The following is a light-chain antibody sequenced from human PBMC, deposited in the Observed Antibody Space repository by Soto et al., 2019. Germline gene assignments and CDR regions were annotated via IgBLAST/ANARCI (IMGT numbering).Light chain of an antibody. V-gene: IGKV1-27*01. J-gene: IGKJ4*01. CDR2: AAS. CDR3: QKYYSAPLT. CDR1: EAISDY. Sequence: DIEMTQSPSSLSASVGDRVTITCRASEAISDYLAWYQKKPGTPPKLIIYAASVLQSGVPSRFRGSGSGTDFSLTISSLQPEDVATYFCQKYYSAPLTFGGGTKV.